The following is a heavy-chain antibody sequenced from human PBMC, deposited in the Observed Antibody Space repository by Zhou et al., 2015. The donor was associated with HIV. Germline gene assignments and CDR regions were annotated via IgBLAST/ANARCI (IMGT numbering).Heavy chain of an antibody. V-gene: IGHV1-69*19. J-gene: IGHJ6*02. CDR3: ARGGTVTRGVIRKMPQFYYYYVMEV. CDR1: GDTFNSYA. D-gene: IGHD3-10*01. Sequence: QVQLVQSGAEVKKSGSSVKVSCKASGDTFNSYAISWVRQAPRRGLEWMGGIIPIFGSTNYAQKFQDRVTITADESTSTLYMELSSLRSDDTAVYFCARGGTVTRGVIRKMPQFYYYYVMEVWGQGTTVTVSS. CDR2: IIPIFGST.